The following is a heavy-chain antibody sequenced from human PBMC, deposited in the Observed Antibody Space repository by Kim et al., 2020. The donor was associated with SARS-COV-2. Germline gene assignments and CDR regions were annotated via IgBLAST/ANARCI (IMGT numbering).Heavy chain of an antibody. CDR3: AKDLLSGPLAEYFQH. V-gene: IGHV3-43*02. CDR2: ISGDGGST. Sequence: GGSLRLSCAASGFTFDDYAMHWVRQAPGKGLEWVSLISGDGGSTYYADSVKGRFTISRDNSKNSLYLQMNSLRTEDTALYYCAKDLLSGPLAEYFQHWGQGTLVTVSS. D-gene: IGHD2-15*01. CDR1: GFTFDDYA. J-gene: IGHJ1*01.